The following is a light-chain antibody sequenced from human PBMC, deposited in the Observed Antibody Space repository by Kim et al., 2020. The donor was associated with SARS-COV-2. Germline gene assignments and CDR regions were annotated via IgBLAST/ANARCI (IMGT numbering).Light chain of an antibody. CDR3: QKYSHLPPWT. CDR2: GAS. CDR1: QDISHY. V-gene: IGKV1-27*01. J-gene: IGKJ1*01. Sequence: SVGDRVTIPCRASQDISHYLAWYQHKPGKSPELLIYGASTLRSGVPSRFSGSGSGTDFTLTINSLRPEDVATYYCQKYSHLPPWTFGQGTKVDIK.